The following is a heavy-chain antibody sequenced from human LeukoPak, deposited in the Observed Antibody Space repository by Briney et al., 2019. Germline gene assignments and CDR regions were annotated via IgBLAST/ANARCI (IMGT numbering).Heavy chain of an antibody. V-gene: IGHV4-59*08. CDR3: AGHHPRNTVDF. D-gene: IGHD2-8*02. CDR1: GGSISSYY. Sequence: SETLSLTCTVSGGSISSYYWSWIRQPPGKGLEWIAYISDIGSINYNPSLKSRVTISLDTSKNQFSLELSSVTAADTAVYYCAGHHPRNTVDFWGQGTLVTVSS. CDR2: ISDIGSI. J-gene: IGHJ4*02.